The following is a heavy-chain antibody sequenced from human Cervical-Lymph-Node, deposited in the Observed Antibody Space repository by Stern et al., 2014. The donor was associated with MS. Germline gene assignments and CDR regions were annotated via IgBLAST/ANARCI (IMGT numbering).Heavy chain of an antibody. D-gene: IGHD3-16*01. CDR2: IYYSGSI. CDR3: ARGLMWYFDL. V-gene: IGHV4-31*03. Sequence: QVQLVESGPGLVKPSQTLSLTCTVSGDSISRGGYYWRWIRHHPGKGLEWIGHIYYSGSIYYNPSLESRVTISVDTSKNQLSLTLTSVTAADTAVYYCARGLMWYFDLWGRGTLVTVSS. J-gene: IGHJ2*01. CDR1: GDSISRGGYY.